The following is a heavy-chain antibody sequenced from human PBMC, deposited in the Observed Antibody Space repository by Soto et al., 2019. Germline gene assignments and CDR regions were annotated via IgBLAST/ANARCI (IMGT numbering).Heavy chain of an antibody. CDR3: SKGRWTVGTCSGGSCYDGMDV. Sequence: XSVKVSCKASGYLLIGFSLHWGRQAPGQGLEWLGWINPKNGDTNYAQKFQGRVTMTRDTSINTVYMELNSLKSDDTAVYYCSKGRWTVGTCSGGSCYDGMDVWGQGTTVTVSS. D-gene: IGHD2-15*01. CDR2: INPKNGDT. J-gene: IGHJ6*02. V-gene: IGHV1-2*02. CDR1: GYLLIGFS.